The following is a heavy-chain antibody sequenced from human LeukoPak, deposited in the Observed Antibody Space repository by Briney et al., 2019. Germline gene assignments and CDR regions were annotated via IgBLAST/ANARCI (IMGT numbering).Heavy chain of an antibody. Sequence: PSETLSLTCTVSGGSVSSGSYYWSWIRQPPGKGLEWIGYIYYSGSTNYNPSLKSRVTISVDTSKNQFSLKLSSVTAADTAVYYCASVGYYGSGSYYNDWGQGTLVTVSS. V-gene: IGHV4-61*01. CDR2: IYYSGST. D-gene: IGHD3-10*01. J-gene: IGHJ4*02. CDR1: GGSVSSGSYY. CDR3: ASVGYYGSGSYYND.